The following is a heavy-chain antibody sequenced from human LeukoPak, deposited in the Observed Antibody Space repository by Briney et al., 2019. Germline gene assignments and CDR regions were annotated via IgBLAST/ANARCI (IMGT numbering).Heavy chain of an antibody. CDR1: GGSISPYY. D-gene: IGHD3-22*01. CDR2: IHYSGST. V-gene: IGHV4-59*01. Sequence: PSETLSLTCTVSGGSISPYYWTWIRQPPGKGLEWIGYIHYSGSTNYNPSLKSRVTMSVDTSKNQFSLRLSSVTAADTAVYYCARSATYYYDSSGSQDIWGQGTMVTVSS. J-gene: IGHJ3*02. CDR3: ARSATYYYDSSGSQDI.